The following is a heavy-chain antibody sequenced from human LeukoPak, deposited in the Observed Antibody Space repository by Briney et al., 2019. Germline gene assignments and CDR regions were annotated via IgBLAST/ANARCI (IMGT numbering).Heavy chain of an antibody. V-gene: IGHV4-34*01. D-gene: IGHD6-19*01. Sequence: SETLSLTCAVYGGSFSGYYWSWIRQPPGKGLEWIGEINHSGSTNYNPSLKSRVTISVDTSKNQFSLKLSSVTAADTAVYYCARDGRSGWYEDAFDIWGQGTMVTVSS. J-gene: IGHJ3*02. CDR1: GGSFSGYY. CDR3: ARDGRSGWYEDAFDI. CDR2: INHSGST.